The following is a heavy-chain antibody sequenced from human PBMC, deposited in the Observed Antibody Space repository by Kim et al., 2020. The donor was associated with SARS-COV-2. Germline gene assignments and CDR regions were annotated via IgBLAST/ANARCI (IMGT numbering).Heavy chain of an antibody. D-gene: IGHD5-12*01. V-gene: IGHV3-23*01. CDR3: AKLDGYNLAAFYYFDY. J-gene: IGHJ4*02. Sequence: GGSLRLSCAASGFTFSSYAMSWVRQAPGKGLEWVSAISGSGGSTYYAYSVKGRFTISRDNSKNTLYLQMNSLRAEDTAVYYCAKLDGYNLAAFYYFDYWGQGTLVTVSS. CDR1: GFTFSSYA. CDR2: ISGSGGST.